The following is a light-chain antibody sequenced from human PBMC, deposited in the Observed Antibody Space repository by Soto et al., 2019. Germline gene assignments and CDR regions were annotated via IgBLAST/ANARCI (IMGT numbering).Light chain of an antibody. CDR2: EVS. V-gene: IGLV2-14*01. CDR3: SSFTSINTWV. J-gene: IGLJ3*02. CDR1: SSDVGGYNY. Sequence: QSALTQPASVSGSPGQSITISCTGTSSDVGGYNYVSWYQQHPGKAPKLMIYEVSNRHSGVSNRFSGSKSGNTASLTISGLQAEDEADYYCSSFTSINTWVFGGGTQLTVL.